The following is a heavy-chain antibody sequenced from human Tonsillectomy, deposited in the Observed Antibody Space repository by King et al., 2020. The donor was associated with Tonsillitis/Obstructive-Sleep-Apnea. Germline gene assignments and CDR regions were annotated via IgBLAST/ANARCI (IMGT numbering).Heavy chain of an antibody. CDR1: GGSISSYY. J-gene: IGHJ5*02. CDR2: IYYSGST. CDR3: ARGRFLAWFPYNWFDP. Sequence: QLQESGPGLVKPSETLSLTCTVSGGSISSYYWSWIRQPPGKGLEWIGYIYYSGSTNYNPSLNSRVTISVDTSKNQFSLKLSSVTAADTAVYYCARGRFLAWFPYNWFDPWGQGTLVTVSS. V-gene: IGHV4-59*08. D-gene: IGHD3-3*01.